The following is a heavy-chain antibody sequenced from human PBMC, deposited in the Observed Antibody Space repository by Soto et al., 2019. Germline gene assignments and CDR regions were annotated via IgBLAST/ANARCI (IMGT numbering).Heavy chain of an antibody. D-gene: IGHD4-17*01. Sequence: QITLKESGPTLVKPTETLTLTCTFSGFSLSTSGVGVGWIRQPPGKALEWLALVYWDDDRRYSPSLESGLSITKDTSKNQVVLTMANMDPVDTATYYCAHMTRFHYGDYPIDYWGPGTLVTVSS. CDR2: VYWDDDR. J-gene: IGHJ4*02. CDR1: GFSLSTSGVG. V-gene: IGHV2-5*02. CDR3: AHMTRFHYGDYPIDY.